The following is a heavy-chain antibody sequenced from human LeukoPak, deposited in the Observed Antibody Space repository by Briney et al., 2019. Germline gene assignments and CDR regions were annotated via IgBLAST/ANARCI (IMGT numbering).Heavy chain of an antibody. CDR2: IYPGDSDT. D-gene: IGHD3-10*01. V-gene: IGHV5-51*01. Sequence: GESLKISCKGSGYSFTSYWIGWVRQMPGKGLEWMGIIYPGDSDTRYSPSFQGQVTISADKSISTAYLQWCSLKASDTAMYYCARLLLWFGELPYGMDVWGKGTTVTVSS. J-gene: IGHJ6*04. CDR3: ARLLLWFGELPYGMDV. CDR1: GYSFTSYW.